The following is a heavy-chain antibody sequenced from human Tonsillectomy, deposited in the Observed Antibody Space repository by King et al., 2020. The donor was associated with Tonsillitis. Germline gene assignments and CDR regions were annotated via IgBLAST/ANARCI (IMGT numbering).Heavy chain of an antibody. CDR2: ISAYNGDT. Sequence: QLVQSGAEVKKPGASVKVSCKASGYTFTLYGITWVRQAPGQGLEWMGWISAYNGDTNYAQKLQGRVTMTTDTSTSTAYMELRSLRSDDTAVYYCTRDLYKGIVGAKVAFDIWGQGTMVTVSS. D-gene: IGHD1-26*01. J-gene: IGHJ3*02. CDR1: GYTFTLYG. V-gene: IGHV1-18*01. CDR3: TRDLYKGIVGAKVAFDI.